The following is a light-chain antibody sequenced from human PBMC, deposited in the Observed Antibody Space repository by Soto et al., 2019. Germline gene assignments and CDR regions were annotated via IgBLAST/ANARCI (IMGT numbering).Light chain of an antibody. J-gene: IGKJ4*01. CDR3: QKYNSALHT. CDR2: AAS. CDR1: QGISNF. V-gene: IGKV1-27*01. Sequence: DLPMTQSPSSLSASVGDRVTITCRASQGISNFLAWYQQKPGKVPKLLIYAASTLQSGVRSRFSGSGSGTDFTLTISSLQPEDVATYYCQKYNSALHTFGGGTKVDIK.